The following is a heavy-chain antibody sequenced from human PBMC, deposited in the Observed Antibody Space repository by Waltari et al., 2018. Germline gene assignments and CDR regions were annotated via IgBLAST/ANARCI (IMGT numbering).Heavy chain of an antibody. CDR3: ARYSTGDGPLFDY. V-gene: IGHV1-2*02. CDR2: INPNSGGT. D-gene: IGHD7-27*01. J-gene: IGHJ4*02. CDR1: GYTFTGYY. Sequence: QVQLVQSGAEVKKPGASVRVSCKASGYTFTGYYIHWVRQAPGQGLEWMGWINPNSGGTNYAQKFQGRVTMTRDTSITTAYMDLSSLISDDTAVYYCARYSTGDGPLFDYWGQGTLVTVSS.